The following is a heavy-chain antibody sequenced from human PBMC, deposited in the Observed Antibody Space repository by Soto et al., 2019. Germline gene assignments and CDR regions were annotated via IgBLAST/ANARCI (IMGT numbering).Heavy chain of an antibody. V-gene: IGHV6-1*01. CDR2: TYYRSKWSS. CDR3: VRGQFSAFDC. Sequence: QVQLHQSGPGLVKPLQTLSLTCAISGDSVSRNGVAWNWIRQSPSRGLEWLGRTYYRSKWSSDYAVSVKSRIAINPDTSKSQFSLQLNSVTPEDTAVYYCVRGQFSAFDCWGQGTLVTVSS. J-gene: IGHJ4*02. CDR1: GDSVSRNGVA.